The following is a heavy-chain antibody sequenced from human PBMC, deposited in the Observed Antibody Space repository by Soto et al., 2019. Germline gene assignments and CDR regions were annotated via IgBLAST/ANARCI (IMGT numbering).Heavy chain of an antibody. CDR1: GGSISSGDYY. CDR3: ASVGGFGATTIAY. D-gene: IGHD3-10*01. J-gene: IGHJ4*02. CDR2: IYYSGST. V-gene: IGHV4-30-4*01. Sequence: QVQLQESGPGLVKPSQTLSLTCTVSGGSISSGDYYWSWIRQPPGKGLEWIGYIYYSGSTYYNPSLTRLVTRSVDASKNQFSLKLSSVTAADTPVYYCASVGGFGATTIAYWGQGTLVTVSS.